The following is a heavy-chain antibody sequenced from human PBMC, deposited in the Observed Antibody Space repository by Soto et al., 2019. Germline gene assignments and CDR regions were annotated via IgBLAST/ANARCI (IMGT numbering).Heavy chain of an antibody. J-gene: IGHJ4*02. V-gene: IGHV3-23*01. D-gene: IGHD3-3*01. Sequence: DVRLTESGGGLVQPGGSLRLPCTTSGFSFASLAMTWVRQAPGKGLEWVATISGSDGMTYYPDSVKGRFSISRDTSRNTLYLQMNSLRADDTAIYYCAKWSYLDYWGQGTRVTVSS. CDR2: ISGSDGMT. CDR3: AKWSYLDY. CDR1: GFSFASLA.